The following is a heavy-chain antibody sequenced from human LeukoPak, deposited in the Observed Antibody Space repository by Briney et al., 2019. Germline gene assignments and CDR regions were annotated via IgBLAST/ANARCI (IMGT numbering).Heavy chain of an antibody. CDR3: ASITPGY. V-gene: IGHV3-74*01. D-gene: IGHD1-14*01. CDR2: INPDGSST. CDR1: GFTFIKYW. J-gene: IGHJ4*02. Sequence: GGSLRLSCVASGFTFIKYWMHWVRQAAGKGLVWVSRINPDGSSTDYADSVKGRFTISRDNAKNTLYLQMNTLRAEDTALYFCASITPGYWGQGNLVTVSS.